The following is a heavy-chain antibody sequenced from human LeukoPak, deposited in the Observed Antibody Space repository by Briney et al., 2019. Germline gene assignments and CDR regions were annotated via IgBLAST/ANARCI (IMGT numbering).Heavy chain of an antibody. D-gene: IGHD5-24*01. CDR2: INSDGSST. V-gene: IGHV3-74*01. Sequence: GGSLRLSCAASGFTFSSYWMHWVRQAPGKGLVWVSRINSDGSSTSYADSVKGRFTISRDNAKNTLYLQMNSLRAEDTAVYYCARGERDGYNSHGTDVWGQGTTVTVSS. CDR1: GFTFSSYW. J-gene: IGHJ6*02. CDR3: ARGERDGYNSHGTDV.